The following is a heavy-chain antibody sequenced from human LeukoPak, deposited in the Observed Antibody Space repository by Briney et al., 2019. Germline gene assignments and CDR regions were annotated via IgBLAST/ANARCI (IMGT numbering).Heavy chain of an antibody. CDR1: GYTFTSYT. CDR3: ARRYGGDFDY. CDR2: INTGNGNT. Sequence: ASVKVSCKASGYTFTSYTMHWVRQAPGQRLEWMGWINTGNGNTKYSQEFQGRVTITRDTSASTAYMELSSLRSDDTAVYYCARRYGGDFDYWGQGTLVTVSS. D-gene: IGHD6-19*01. J-gene: IGHJ4*02. V-gene: IGHV1-3*04.